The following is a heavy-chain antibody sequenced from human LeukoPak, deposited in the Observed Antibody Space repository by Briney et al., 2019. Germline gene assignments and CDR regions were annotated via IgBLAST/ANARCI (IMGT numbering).Heavy chain of an antibody. J-gene: IGHJ5*02. CDR1: GGSFSGYY. D-gene: IGHD3-10*01. V-gene: IGHV4-34*01. Sequence: LETLSLTCAVYGGSFSGYYWSWIRQPPGKGLEWIGEINHSGSTNYNPSLKSRVTISVDTSKNQFSLKLSSVTAADTAVYYCARVRDYYGSGSGWFDPWGQGTLVTVSS. CDR2: INHSGST. CDR3: ARVRDYYGSGSGWFDP.